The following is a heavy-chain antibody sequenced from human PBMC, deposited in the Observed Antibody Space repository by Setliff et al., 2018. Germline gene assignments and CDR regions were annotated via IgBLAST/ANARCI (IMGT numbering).Heavy chain of an antibody. CDR3: AKDSQLWLLGNGYYYMDV. D-gene: IGHD5-18*01. J-gene: IGHJ6*03. V-gene: IGHV1-69*06. Sequence: SVKVSCKASGGTFSSSAINWVRQAPGQGLEWMGRIIPIFGAPIYAQRFQARVTITADKSTSTVYMELRSLRAEDTAVYYCAKDSQLWLLGNGYYYMDVWGKGTTVTVS. CDR2: IIPIFGAP. CDR1: GGTFSSSA.